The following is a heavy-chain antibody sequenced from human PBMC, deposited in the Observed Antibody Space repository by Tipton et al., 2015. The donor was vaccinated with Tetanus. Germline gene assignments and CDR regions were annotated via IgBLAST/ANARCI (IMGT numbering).Heavy chain of an antibody. J-gene: IGHJ4*02. D-gene: IGHD1-1*01. CDR3: ARANNEFPKKGPFDS. CDR1: GGSINSGTFY. V-gene: IGHV4-39*07. CDR2: IYYNGNT. Sequence: PGLVKPSETLSLTCTVSGGSINSGTFYWDWIRQTPGKGLEWIGNIYYNGNTLQNPSLKSRVTMSLDKSKNQFSLRLTSVTAADTAVYYCARANNEFPKKGPFDSWGQGSLVIVSS.